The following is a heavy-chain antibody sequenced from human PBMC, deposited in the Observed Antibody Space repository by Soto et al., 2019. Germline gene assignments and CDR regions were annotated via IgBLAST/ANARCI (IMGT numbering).Heavy chain of an antibody. Sequence: PGGSLRLSCAASGFTFSSYAMSWVRQAPGKGLEWVSAISGSGGSTHYAASVKGRFTISTHSSQNTLFLQMNSLRTEDTATYYCVRGRYGSEIHWGQGTKVTVSS. CDR3: VRGRYGSEIH. V-gene: IGHV3-23*01. D-gene: IGHD3-10*01. CDR1: GFTFSSYA. J-gene: IGHJ4*02. CDR2: ISGSGGST.